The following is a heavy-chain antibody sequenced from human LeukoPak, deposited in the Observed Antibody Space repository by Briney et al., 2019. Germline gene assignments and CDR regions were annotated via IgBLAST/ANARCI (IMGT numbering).Heavy chain of an antibody. CDR2: IIPIFGTA. J-gene: IGHJ5*02. V-gene: IGHV1-69*05. D-gene: IGHD2-8*02. CDR3: ARGGSTGPHWFDP. CDR1: GGTFSSYA. Sequence: ASVKVSCKASGGTFSSYAISWVRQAPGQGLEWMGGIIPIFGTANYAQKFQGRVTITTDESTSTAYMELSSLRSEDTAVYYCARGGSTGPHWFDPWGQGTLVTVSS.